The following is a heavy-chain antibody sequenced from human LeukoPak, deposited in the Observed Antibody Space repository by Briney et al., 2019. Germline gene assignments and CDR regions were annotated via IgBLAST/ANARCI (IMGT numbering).Heavy chain of an antibody. V-gene: IGHV3-23*01. Sequence: GGSLRLFCAASGFTFSSYAMSWVRQAPGKGLEWLSAISGSGGSTYYADSVKGRFTISRDNSKNTLYLQMNSLRAEDTAVYYCAKDRITVFGVVPDVWGKGTTVTVSS. CDR1: GFTFSSYA. J-gene: IGHJ6*04. D-gene: IGHD3-3*01. CDR3: AKDRITVFGVVPDV. CDR2: ISGSGGST.